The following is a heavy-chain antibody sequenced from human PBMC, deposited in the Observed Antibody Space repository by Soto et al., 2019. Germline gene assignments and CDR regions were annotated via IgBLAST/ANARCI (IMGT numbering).Heavy chain of an antibody. D-gene: IGHD1-26*01. Sequence: GGSLRLSCAASGFRFSDYYMDWVRQLPGMGLEWVGRTRNKANSYAAEYAPSVRGRFTISRRDSEDSMFLQLNSLKTEDTAVYYCARDTGGSYDFWGQGALVTVSS. CDR2: TRNKANSYAA. V-gene: IGHV3-72*01. J-gene: IGHJ4*02. CDR3: ARDTGGSYDF. CDR1: GFRFSDYY.